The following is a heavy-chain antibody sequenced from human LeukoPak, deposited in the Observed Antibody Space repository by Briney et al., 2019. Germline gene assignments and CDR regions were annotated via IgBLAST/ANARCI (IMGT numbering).Heavy chain of an antibody. D-gene: IGHD3-10*01. J-gene: IGHJ4*02. Sequence: KPSETLSLTCTVSGGSISSYYWSWIRQPAGKGLEWIGRIYTSGSTNYNPSLKSRVTMSVDTSKSQFSLKLSSVTAADTAVYYCARVVSWFGIYYFDYWGQGTLVTVSS. CDR3: ARVVSWFGIYYFDY. CDR2: IYTSGST. CDR1: GGSISSYY. V-gene: IGHV4-4*07.